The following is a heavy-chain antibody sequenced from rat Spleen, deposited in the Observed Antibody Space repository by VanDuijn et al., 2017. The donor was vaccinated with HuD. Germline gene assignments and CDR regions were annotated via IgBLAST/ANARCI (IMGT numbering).Heavy chain of an antibody. J-gene: IGHJ3*01. CDR2: ISYDGSTT. V-gene: IGHV5-29*01. Sequence: EVQLVESGGGLVQSGRSLKLSCAASGFTFSNYGMAWVRQAPTKGLEWVATISYDGSTTYYRDSVKGRFTISRDIAKSILFLEMDSLRSEDTATYYCARPTEGIAWFAYWGQGTLVTVSS. CDR3: ARPTEGIAWFAY. D-gene: IGHD1-11*01. CDR1: GFTFSNYG.